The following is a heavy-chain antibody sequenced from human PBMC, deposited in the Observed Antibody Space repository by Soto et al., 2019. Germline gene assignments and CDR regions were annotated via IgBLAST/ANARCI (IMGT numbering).Heavy chain of an antibody. J-gene: IGHJ6*04. D-gene: IGHD3-10*01. CDR3: ARGWFGPDV. CDR1: EFTFSGRS. CDR2: IDKVGTDS. V-gene: IGHV3-74*01. Sequence: PGGSLRLSCAASEFTFSGRSVHWVCQAPGKGLVWVSGIDKVGTDSTYADSVKGRFTSSRDNAKNTVYLQMNSLRVEDTAVYYCARGWFGPDVWGKGTTVTVSS.